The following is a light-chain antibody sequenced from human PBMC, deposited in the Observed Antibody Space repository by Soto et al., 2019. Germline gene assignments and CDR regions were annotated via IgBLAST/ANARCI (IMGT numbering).Light chain of an antibody. V-gene: IGKV3-15*01. CDR1: QSVSSN. J-gene: IGKJ4*01. Sequence: EIVMPQSPATLSVSPGERATLSCRASQSVSSNLAWYQQEPGQAPRILIYGASTSATGIPARFSGSGSGTEFTLTISSLQSEDFAVYYCQQYYNWPLTFGGGTKVEIK. CDR2: GAS. CDR3: QQYYNWPLT.